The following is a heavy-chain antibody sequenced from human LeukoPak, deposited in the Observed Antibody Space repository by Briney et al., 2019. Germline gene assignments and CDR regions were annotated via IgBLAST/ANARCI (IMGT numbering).Heavy chain of an antibody. CDR3: AKDQRGRYGGNPSRFDY. CDR2: ISWNSGSI. CDR1: GFTFDDYA. J-gene: IGHJ4*02. V-gene: IGHV3-9*01. D-gene: IGHD4-23*01. Sequence: SGGSLRLSCAASGFTFDDYAMHWVRQAPGKGLEWVSGISWNSGSIGYADSVKGRFTISRDNAKNSLYLQMNSLRAEDTALYYCAKDQRGRYGGNPSRFDYWGQGTLVTVSS.